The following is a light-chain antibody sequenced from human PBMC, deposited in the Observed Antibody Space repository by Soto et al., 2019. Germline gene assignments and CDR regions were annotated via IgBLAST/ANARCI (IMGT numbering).Light chain of an antibody. Sequence: DIQMTQSPSTLSASVGDRVTITSRASQSISIWLAWYQQKPGKDPKILIYDASSLESGVPSRFSGSGSGTDFNLTISSLQTEDFATYECQQSYIITITFGQGTRLEIK. J-gene: IGKJ5*01. CDR2: DAS. CDR1: QSISIW. CDR3: QQSYIITIT. V-gene: IGKV1-5*01.